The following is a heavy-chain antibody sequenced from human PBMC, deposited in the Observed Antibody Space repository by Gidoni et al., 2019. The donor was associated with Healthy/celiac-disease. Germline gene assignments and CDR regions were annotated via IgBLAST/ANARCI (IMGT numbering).Heavy chain of an antibody. CDR3: ARDRGKVIY. Sequence: EVQLVESGGGLVQPGGSLRLSCAASGFPFSSYWMSWVRQAPGKGLEWVANRKQDGSEKYYVDSVKGRFTIARDNAKNSLYLQMNSLRAEDTAVYYCARDRGKVIYWGQGTLVTVSS. V-gene: IGHV3-7*01. CDR1: GFPFSSYW. CDR2: RKQDGSEK. J-gene: IGHJ4*02. D-gene: IGHD3-10*01.